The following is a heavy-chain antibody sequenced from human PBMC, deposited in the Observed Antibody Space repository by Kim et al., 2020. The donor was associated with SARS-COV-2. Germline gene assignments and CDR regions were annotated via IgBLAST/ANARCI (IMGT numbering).Heavy chain of an antibody. CDR2: IGPGGDT. CDR1: GFTSNNYA. V-gene: IGHV3-23*01. D-gene: IGHD4-17*01. CDR3: AKYTVTTPPDY. Sequence: GGSLRLSCAASGFTSNNYALSWVRQAPGMGLEWVSGIGPGGDTHYVDSVKGRFTISRDNSRNTLSLQMNSLRVEDTAVYYCAKYTVTTPPDYGGQGALVTVSS. J-gene: IGHJ4*02.